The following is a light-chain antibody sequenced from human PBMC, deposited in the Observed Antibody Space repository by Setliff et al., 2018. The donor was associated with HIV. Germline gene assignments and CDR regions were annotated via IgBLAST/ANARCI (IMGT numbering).Light chain of an antibody. J-gene: IGLJ2*01. V-gene: IGLV1-47*01. CDR1: SSNIGSNY. Sequence: QSVLTQPPSASGTPGQRVTISCSGSSSNIGSNYVYWYQQLPGTAPKLLIYRNNQRPSGVPDRFSGSKSGTSASLAISGLRSEDEADYYCAAWDDSVRGVVFGGGTKVTVL. CDR2: RNN. CDR3: AAWDDSVRGVV.